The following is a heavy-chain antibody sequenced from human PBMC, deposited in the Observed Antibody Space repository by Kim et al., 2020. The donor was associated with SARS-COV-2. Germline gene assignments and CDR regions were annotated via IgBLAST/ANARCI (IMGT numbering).Heavy chain of an antibody. V-gene: IGHV4-59*01. J-gene: IGHJ5*02. D-gene: IGHD6-13*01. Sequence: PSLKSRVTRSVDTSKNQFSLKMSSVTAADTAVYYCAREQFSSSWFNGWFDPWGQGTLVTVSS. CDR3: AREQFSSSWFNGWFDP.